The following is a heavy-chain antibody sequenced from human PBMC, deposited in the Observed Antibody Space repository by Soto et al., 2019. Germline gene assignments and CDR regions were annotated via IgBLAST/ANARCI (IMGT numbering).Heavy chain of an antibody. CDR3: ARGLTKYSYDSSGNWFDP. CDR1: GGTFSSYT. D-gene: IGHD3-22*01. J-gene: IGHJ5*02. Sequence: QVQLVQSGAEVKKPGSSVKVSCKASGGTFSSYTISWVRQAPGQGLEWMGRIIPILGIANYAQKFQGRVTMTADXXTXTXXMELSSLRSEDTAVYYCARGLTKYSYDSSGNWFDPWGQGTLVTVSS. V-gene: IGHV1-69*02. CDR2: IIPILGIA.